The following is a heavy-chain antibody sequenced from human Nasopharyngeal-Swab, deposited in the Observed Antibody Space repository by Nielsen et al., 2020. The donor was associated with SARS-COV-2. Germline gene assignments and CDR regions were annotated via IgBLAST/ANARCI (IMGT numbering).Heavy chain of an antibody. D-gene: IGHD2-21*02. CDR1: GFIFSSYT. J-gene: IGHJ3*02. Sequence: GVLKISCDASGFIFSSYTMNWVRRAPGKGLEWVSSISRSSSDIYYRDSLKGRFTVSRDNTKKSLYLQMDSLRAEDTAVYYCARDGYCGGDCYGAFDIWGQGTMVTVSS. CDR3: ARDGYCGGDCYGAFDI. CDR2: ISRSSSDI. V-gene: IGHV3-21*01.